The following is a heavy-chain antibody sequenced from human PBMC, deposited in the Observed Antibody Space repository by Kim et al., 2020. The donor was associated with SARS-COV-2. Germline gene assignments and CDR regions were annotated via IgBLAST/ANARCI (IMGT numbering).Heavy chain of an antibody. D-gene: IGHD1-26*01. V-gene: IGHV3-21*01. Sequence: GGSLRLSCAASGFTLSSYSMNWVRQAPGKGLEWVSSISSSSYIYYADSVKGRFTISRDNAKNSLYLQMNSLRAEDTAVYYCARGGSGSYFDYWGQGTRVTVSS. CDR1: GFTLSSYS. CDR2: ISSSSYI. J-gene: IGHJ4*02. CDR3: ARGGSGSYFDY.